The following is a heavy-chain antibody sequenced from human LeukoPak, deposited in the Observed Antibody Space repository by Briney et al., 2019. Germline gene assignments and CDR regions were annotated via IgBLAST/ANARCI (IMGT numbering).Heavy chain of an antibody. J-gene: IGHJ2*01. CDR2: ISDSGGKT. CDR3: ARARPTRYFDL. CDR1: GFTFNNYA. V-gene: IGHV3-23*01. Sequence: GGSLRLSCTAAGFTFNNYAMSWVRQAPGKGLEWVSHISDSGGKTYYADSVKGRFTISRDNSKNTLYLQMNSLRAEDTAVYYCARARPTRYFDLWGRGTLVTVSS.